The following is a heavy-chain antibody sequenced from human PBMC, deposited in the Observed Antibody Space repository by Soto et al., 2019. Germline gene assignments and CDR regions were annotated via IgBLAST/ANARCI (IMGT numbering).Heavy chain of an antibody. CDR3: AREVLRFTIRVLEPLDD. Sequence: GGSLRLSCAASGFTFSSYSMNWVRQAPGKGLEWVSSISSSSSYIYYADSVKGRFTISRDNAKNSLYLQMNSLRAEDTAVYYCAREVLRFTIRVLEPLDDWGQGCWVTVSS. CDR2: ISSSSSYI. V-gene: IGHV3-21*01. CDR1: GFTFSSYS. J-gene: IGHJ4*02. D-gene: IGHD3-22*01.